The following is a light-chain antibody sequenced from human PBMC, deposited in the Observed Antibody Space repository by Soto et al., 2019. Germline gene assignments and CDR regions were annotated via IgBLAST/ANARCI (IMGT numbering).Light chain of an antibody. V-gene: IGKV3-15*01. CDR2: GAS. CDR1: QSVSSN. CDR3: QQYNNWTPLT. J-gene: IGKJ4*01. Sequence: DIVMTQSQANLSVSPRERATLSCRASQSVSSNLAWYQQKPGQAPRLLIYGASPRATGIPARFSGSGSGTEFTLTISRLQSEDFAGYYCQQYNNWTPLTFGGGTKVEIK.